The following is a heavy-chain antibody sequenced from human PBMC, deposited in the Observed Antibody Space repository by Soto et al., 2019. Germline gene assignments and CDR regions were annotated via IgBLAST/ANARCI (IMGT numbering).Heavy chain of an antibody. J-gene: IGHJ6*02. V-gene: IGHV1-2*02. CDR1: GYTFTGYY. CDR3: ARQPDYGDYNVTIWYYGMDV. D-gene: IGHD4-17*01. Sequence: ASVKVSCKASGYTFTGYYMHWVRQAPGQGLEWMGWINPNSGGTNYAQKFQGRVTMTRDTSISTAYMELGRLRSDDTAVYYCARQPDYGDYNVTIWYYGMDVWGQGTTVTVSS. CDR2: INPNSGGT.